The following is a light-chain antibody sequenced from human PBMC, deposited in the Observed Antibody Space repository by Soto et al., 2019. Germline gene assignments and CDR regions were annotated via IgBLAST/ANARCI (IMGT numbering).Light chain of an antibody. J-gene: IGLJ1*01. CDR2: DVS. Sequence: QSVLTQPASVSGSPGQSITISCTGTSSDVGGYNYVSWYQHHPGKAPKLLIYDVSSRPSGISNRFSGSKSDNTASLTISGLQPEDEADYYCSSYTTSNTRQIVFGTGTKLTVL. CDR3: SSYTTSNTRQIV. V-gene: IGLV2-14*03. CDR1: SSDVGGYNY.